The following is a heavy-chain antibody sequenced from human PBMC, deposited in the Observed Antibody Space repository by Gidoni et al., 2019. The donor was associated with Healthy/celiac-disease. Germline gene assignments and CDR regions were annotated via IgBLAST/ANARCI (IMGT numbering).Heavy chain of an antibody. CDR1: GFSLSNARMG. Sequence: QVTLKESGPVLVKPTETLTLTCTVSGFSLSNARMGVSWIRQPPGKALEWLAHIFSNDEKSYSTSLKSRLTISKDTSKSQVVLTMTNMDPVDTATYYCARISGAKYSYGYMGSAFDIWGQGTMVTVSS. CDR3: ARISGAKYSYGYMGSAFDI. J-gene: IGHJ3*02. D-gene: IGHD5-18*01. V-gene: IGHV2-26*01. CDR2: IFSNDEK.